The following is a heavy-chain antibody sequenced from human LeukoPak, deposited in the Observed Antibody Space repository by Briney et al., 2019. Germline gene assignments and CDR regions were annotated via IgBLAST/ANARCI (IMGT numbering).Heavy chain of an antibody. Sequence: GGSLRLSCAASGFTLSPYWMHWVRQAPGKGLVWVSRINSDGSSTTYADSVKGRFTISRDNTKNTLYLQMNILRAEDTAVYYRARARCSRTSCNTESDYWGQGTLVTVSS. CDR1: GFTLSPYW. V-gene: IGHV3-74*01. CDR3: ARARCSRTSCNTESDY. J-gene: IGHJ4*02. D-gene: IGHD2-2*01. CDR2: INSDGSST.